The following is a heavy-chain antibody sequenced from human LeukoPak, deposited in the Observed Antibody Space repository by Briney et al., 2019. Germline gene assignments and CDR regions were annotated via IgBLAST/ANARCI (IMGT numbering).Heavy chain of an antibody. CDR1: GGSFSGYY. CDR2: INHSGST. V-gene: IGHV4-34*01. J-gene: IGHJ4*02. CDR3: ARVASGIAVPKYYFDY. D-gene: IGHD6-19*01. Sequence: SETLSLTCAVYGGSFSGYYWSWIRQPPGKGLEWIAEINHSGSTNYNPSLKSRVTISVDTSKNQFSLKLSSVTAADTAVYYCARVASGIAVPKYYFDYWGQGTLVTVSS.